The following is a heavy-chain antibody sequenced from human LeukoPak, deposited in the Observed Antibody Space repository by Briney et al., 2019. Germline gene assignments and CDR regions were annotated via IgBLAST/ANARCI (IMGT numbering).Heavy chain of an antibody. V-gene: IGHV3-48*01. J-gene: IGHJ4*02. CDR1: GFTFSSYS. D-gene: IGHD2-2*01. Sequence: GGSLRLSCVASGFTFSSYSMNWVRQAPGKGLEWVSSISSRSSIIYYADSVKGRFTISRDNSKNTLYLQMNSLRAGDTAVYYCARGARIVVVPAALDYWGQGTLVTVSS. CDR2: ISSRSSII. CDR3: ARGARIVVVPAALDY.